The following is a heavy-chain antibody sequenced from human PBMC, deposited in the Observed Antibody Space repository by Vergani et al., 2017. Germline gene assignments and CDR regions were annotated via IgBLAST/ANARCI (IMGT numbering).Heavy chain of an antibody. V-gene: IGHV4-39*01. J-gene: IGHJ4*02. Sequence: QLQESGPGLVQPSETLSLTCTVSGDSVISTDYHWGWIRQPPGKGLEWIGSMDYSGSTSDNPSLESRISISFETPKNQFSLRLTSVTAADTAVYYCASKRGSCRAAYCHSYDFWGPGTLVGVSA. CDR2: MDYSGST. CDR3: ASKRGSCRAAYCHSYDF. D-gene: IGHD2-15*01. CDR1: GDSVISTDYH.